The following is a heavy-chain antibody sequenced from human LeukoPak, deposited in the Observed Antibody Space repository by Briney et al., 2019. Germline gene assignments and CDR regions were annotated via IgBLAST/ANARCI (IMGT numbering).Heavy chain of an antibody. J-gene: IGHJ4*02. D-gene: IGHD3-9*01. V-gene: IGHV3-15*04. CDR3: TTNFDWSNTR. CDR2: IESKTDGGTT. CDR1: GFTFSNAW. Sequence: PGGSLRLSCAASGFTFSNAWMSWVRQAPGKGLEWVGRIESKTDGGTTDYAAPVKGRFTISRDDSKNTLYLQMNSLKTEDTAVYYCTTNFDWSNTRWGQGTLVTVSS.